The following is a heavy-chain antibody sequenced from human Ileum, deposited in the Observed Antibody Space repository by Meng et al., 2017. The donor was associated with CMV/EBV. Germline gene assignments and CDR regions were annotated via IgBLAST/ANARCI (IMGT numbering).Heavy chain of an antibody. Sequence: GSLRLSCSASGFTFSGYGMSWVRQAPGKGLEWVSAIRDSGANTYYAGSVTGRFTISRDNSHNTLYLQMHSLRAEDTAVYYCARALGLGAVMPNYDAFDLWGQGTVVTVSS. J-gene: IGHJ3*01. CDR1: GFTFSGYG. CDR3: ARALGLGAVMPNYDAFDL. V-gene: IGHV3-23*01. CDR2: IRDSGANT. D-gene: IGHD6-19*01.